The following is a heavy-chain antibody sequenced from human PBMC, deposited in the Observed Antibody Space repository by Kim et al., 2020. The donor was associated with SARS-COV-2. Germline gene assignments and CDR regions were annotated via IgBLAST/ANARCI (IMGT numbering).Heavy chain of an antibody. J-gene: IGHJ5*02. V-gene: IGHV3-30*07. CDR2: DERSN. CDR3: VGDRDAS. Sequence: DERSNYYADSVKGRFTISRDNSKSTLYLQMNSLRVEDTAMYYCVGDRDASWGQGTLVTVSS.